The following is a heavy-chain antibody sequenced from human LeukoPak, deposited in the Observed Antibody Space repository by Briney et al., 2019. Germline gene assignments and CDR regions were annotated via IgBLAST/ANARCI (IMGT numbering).Heavy chain of an antibody. CDR3: ARGRWYYDSGAPFDY. J-gene: IGHJ4*02. CDR1: GGSISFYY. D-gene: IGHD3-22*01. V-gene: IGHV4-59*01. CDR2: FYYTGST. Sequence: SETLSLTCTVSGGSISFYYWSWIRQPPGKGLEWIGYFYYTGSTNYNPSLKSRVTISVDTSKNQFSLKLTSVTAADTAVYYCARGRWYYDSGAPFDYWGQGTLATVSS.